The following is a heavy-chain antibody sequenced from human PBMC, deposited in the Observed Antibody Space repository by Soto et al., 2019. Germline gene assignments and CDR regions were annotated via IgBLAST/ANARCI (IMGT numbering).Heavy chain of an antibody. Sequence: HVASLNLSCKASGYSFTPYWIDSVLHLPGKGLEWGGVIYPGDSESRYSPSSQGQVTISADKAINTVYLHRSSLKATDTATYYCARGITGPTKSHFYYAMDVWGQGTTVTVSS. CDR1: GYSFTPYW. CDR2: IYPGDSES. V-gene: IGHV5-51*01. J-gene: IGHJ6*02. D-gene: IGHD1-20*01. CDR3: ARGITGPTKSHFYYAMDV.